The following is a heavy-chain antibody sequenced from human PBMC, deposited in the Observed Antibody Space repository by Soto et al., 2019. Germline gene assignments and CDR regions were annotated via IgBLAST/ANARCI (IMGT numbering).Heavy chain of an antibody. Sequence: SETLSHTCTVSGGSIIRGGYYWSWIRQHPGKGLEWIGYIYYSGSTYYNPSLKSRVTISVDTSKNQFSLKLSSVTAADTAVYYCASSCVGCGGFNYYGMDVWCQGTTVT. CDR3: ASSCVGCGGFNYYGMDV. CDR1: GGSIIRGGYY. V-gene: IGHV4-31*03. D-gene: IGHD2-21*01. J-gene: IGHJ6*02. CDR2: IYYSGST.